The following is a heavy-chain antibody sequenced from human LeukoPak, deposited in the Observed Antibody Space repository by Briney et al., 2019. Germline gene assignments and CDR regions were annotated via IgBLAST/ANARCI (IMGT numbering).Heavy chain of an antibody. CDR3: ARDPSGSFPFDY. V-gene: IGHV1-8*01. Sequence: GASVKVSCKASGYTFTSYDINWVRQATGQGLEWMGWMNPNSGNTGYAQKFQGRVTMTRNTSISTAYMELSSLRSEDTAVYYCARDPSGSFPFDYRGQGTLVTVSS. J-gene: IGHJ4*02. CDR1: GYTFTSYD. D-gene: IGHD1-26*01. CDR2: MNPNSGNT.